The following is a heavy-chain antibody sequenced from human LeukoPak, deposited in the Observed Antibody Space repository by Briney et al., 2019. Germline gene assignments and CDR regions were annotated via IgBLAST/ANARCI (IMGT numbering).Heavy chain of an antibody. CDR1: TLTSSTKD. V-gene: IGHV3-23*01. J-gene: IGHJ4*02. CDR2: TIGIGRSI. Sequence: PGGSLRLSCASSTLTSSTKDMGWVRQAPGKGLEWVSGTIGIGRSIHYADSVKGRFTISRDNYKNPVYLQMNSLRGSYTAGFFSTRALNSWSDGGGVGDDFDYWGQGTLVTVSS. D-gene: IGHD3-3*01. CDR3: TRALNSWSDGGGVGDDFDY.